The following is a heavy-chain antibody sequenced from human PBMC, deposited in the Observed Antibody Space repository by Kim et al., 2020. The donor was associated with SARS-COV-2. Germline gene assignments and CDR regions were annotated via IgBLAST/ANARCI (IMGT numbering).Heavy chain of an antibody. J-gene: IGHJ6*02. D-gene: IGHD3-22*01. V-gene: IGHV4-59*13. Sequence: SETLSLTCTVSGGSISSYYWSWIRQPPGKGLEWIGYIYYRGNTNYNPSLKSRVTISVDTSKNQFSLKLSSVTAADTAVYYCARGYTSGYLRLSDYYGMDVWGQGTTVTVSS. CDR3: ARGYTSGYLRLSDYYGMDV. CDR2: IYYRGNT. CDR1: GGSISSYY.